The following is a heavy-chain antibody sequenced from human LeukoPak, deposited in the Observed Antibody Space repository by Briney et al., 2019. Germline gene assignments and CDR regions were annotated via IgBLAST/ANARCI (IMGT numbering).Heavy chain of an antibody. J-gene: IGHJ4*02. Sequence: GASVKASCKASGSTFTSYYMHWVRQAPGQGLEWMGIINPSSGSTSYAQKFQGRVTMTRDTSTSTVYMELSSLRSEDTTVYYCARYSGSYYCFDYWGQGTLVAVSS. V-gene: IGHV1-46*01. CDR1: GSTFTSYY. CDR2: INPSSGST. CDR3: ARYSGSYYCFDY. D-gene: IGHD1-26*01.